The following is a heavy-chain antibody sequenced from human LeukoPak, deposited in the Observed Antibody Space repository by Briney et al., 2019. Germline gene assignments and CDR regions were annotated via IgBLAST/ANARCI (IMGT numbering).Heavy chain of an antibody. CDR3: ISAICGRTDE. V-gene: IGHV3-74*01. Sequence: AGSLRLSCAASGFTFSSYWMHWVRQAPGEGLEWVSRIDPDGGTISYAESVQGRFTMSRDNAKDTLYLQLSSLRAEDTAVYYCISAICGRTDEWGRGTLVTVSS. J-gene: IGHJ4*01. D-gene: IGHD1-1*01. CDR1: GFTFSSYW. CDR2: IDPDGGTI.